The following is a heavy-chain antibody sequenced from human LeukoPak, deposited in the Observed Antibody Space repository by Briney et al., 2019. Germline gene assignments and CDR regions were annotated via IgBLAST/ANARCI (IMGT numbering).Heavy chain of an antibody. J-gene: IGHJ4*02. CDR2: IYSGGST. D-gene: IGHD3-22*01. CDR1: GFTVSSNY. V-gene: IGHV3-53*01. Sequence: PGGSLRLSCAASGFTVSSNYMSWARQAPGKGLEWVSVIYSGGSTYYADSVKGRFTISRDNSKNTLFLQMNSLRAEDTAVYYCARAPSYYYDSSGYFHFDNWGQGTLVTVSS. CDR3: ARAPSYYYDSSGYFHFDN.